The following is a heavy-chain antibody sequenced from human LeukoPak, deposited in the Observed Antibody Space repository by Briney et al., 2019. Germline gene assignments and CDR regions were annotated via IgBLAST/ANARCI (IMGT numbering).Heavy chain of an antibody. CDR2: IYHSGST. D-gene: IGHD3-22*01. J-gene: IGHJ4*02. CDR3: ARLFFTAYNYYDSSASDY. V-gene: IGHV4-4*02. CDR1: GGSISSSNW. Sequence: PSETLSLTCAVSGGSISSSNWWSWVRQPPGKGLEWIGEIYHSGSTNYNPSLKSRVTISVDKSKNQFSLKLSSVTAADTAVYYCARLFFTAYNYYDSSASDYWGQGILVTVSS.